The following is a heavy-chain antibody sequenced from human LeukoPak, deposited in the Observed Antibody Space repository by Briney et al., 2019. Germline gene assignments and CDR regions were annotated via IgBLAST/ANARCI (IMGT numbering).Heavy chain of an antibody. CDR3: SRAPTPIIAVAGSFDY. D-gene: IGHD6-19*01. V-gene: IGHV6-1*01. CDR2: TYYRSKWYN. J-gene: IGHJ4*02. CDR1: GDSVSNNSAA. Sequence: SQTLSLTCAISGDSVSNNSAAWNWIRQSPSRGLEWLGRTYYRSKWYNDYAVSVKSRITINPDTSKNQFSLQVNSVTPEDTAVYYSSRAPTPIIAVAGSFDYWGQGTLVTVSS.